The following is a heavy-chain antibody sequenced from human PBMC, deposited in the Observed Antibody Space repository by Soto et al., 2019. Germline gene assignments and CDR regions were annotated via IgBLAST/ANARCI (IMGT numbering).Heavy chain of an antibody. D-gene: IGHD2-21*02. CDR2: IYYSGST. J-gene: IGHJ6*03. CDR1: GGSISSSSYY. CDR3: ARHVTVVQYYYYMDV. Sequence: SETLSLTCTVSGGSISSSSYYWGWIRQPPGKGLEWIGSIYYSGSTYYNPSLKSRVTISVDTSKNQFSLKLSSVTAADTAVYYCARHVTVVQYYYYMDVWGKGTTVTVSS. V-gene: IGHV4-39*01.